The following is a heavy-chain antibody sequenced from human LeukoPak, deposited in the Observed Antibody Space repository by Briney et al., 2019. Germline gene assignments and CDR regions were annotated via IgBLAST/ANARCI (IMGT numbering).Heavy chain of an antibody. V-gene: IGHV3-74*01. CDR3: ASPGIAVAGSYDY. Sequence: GGSLRLSCAASGFTFSSYWMHWVRQAPGKGLVWVSRINSDGSSTSYADSVKGRFTISRDNAKNTLYLQMNSLRAEDTAVYYCASPGIAVAGSYDYWGQGTLVTVSS. D-gene: IGHD6-19*01. CDR2: INSDGSST. CDR1: GFTFSSYW. J-gene: IGHJ4*02.